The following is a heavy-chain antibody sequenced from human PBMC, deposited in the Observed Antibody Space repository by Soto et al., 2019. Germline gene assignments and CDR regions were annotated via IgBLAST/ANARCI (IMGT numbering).Heavy chain of an antibody. D-gene: IGHD3-22*01. J-gene: IGHJ4*02. CDR3: AGEGGYYDSSGYRDFDY. CDR1: GGTFSSYA. Sequence: QVQLVQSGAEVKKPGSSVKVSCKASGGTFSSYAISWVRQAPGQGLEWMGGIIPIFGTANYAQEFQGRVTITADESTSTAYMELSSLRSEDTAVYYCAGEGGYYDSSGYRDFDYWGQGTLVTVSS. V-gene: IGHV1-69*01. CDR2: IIPIFGTA.